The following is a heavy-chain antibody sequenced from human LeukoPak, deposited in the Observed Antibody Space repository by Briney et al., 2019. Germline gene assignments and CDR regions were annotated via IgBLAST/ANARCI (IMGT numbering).Heavy chain of an antibody. Sequence: GGSLRLSCAASGFTFISYGMSWVRQVPGKGLEWVPNIKQDGSEKYYVDSVKGRFTISRDNAKNSLYLQMNSLRAEDTAVYYCARAAATQGPDYFDYWGQGTLVTVSS. D-gene: IGHD1-26*01. J-gene: IGHJ4*02. V-gene: IGHV3-7*04. CDR2: IKQDGSEK. CDR3: ARAAATQGPDYFDY. CDR1: GFTFISYG.